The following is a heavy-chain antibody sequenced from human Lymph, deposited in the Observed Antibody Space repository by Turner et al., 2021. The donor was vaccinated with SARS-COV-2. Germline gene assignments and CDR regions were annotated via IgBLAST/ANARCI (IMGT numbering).Heavy chain of an antibody. CDR3: AKDRVVPPAIWNYYYYYGMDV. J-gene: IGHJ6*02. CDR2: ISGSGGST. Sequence: EVQLLESGGGLVQPGGSLRLSCAASGFTFSSYGMSWVRQAPGKGLEWVSVISGSGGSTYYADSVKGRFTISRDNSKNTLYLQMNSLRAEDTAVYYCAKDRVVPPAIWNYYYYYGMDVRGQGTTVTVSS. D-gene: IGHD2-2*02. CDR1: GFTFSSYG. V-gene: IGHV3-23*01.